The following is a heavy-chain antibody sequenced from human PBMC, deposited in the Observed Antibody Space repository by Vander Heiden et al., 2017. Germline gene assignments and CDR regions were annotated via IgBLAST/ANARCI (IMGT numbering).Heavy chain of an antibody. Sequence: QLQLQESGPGLVKPSENLYLTCTVSGGSVSISSYYWGWIRQPPGKGLEWIGSIYYSGSTYYNPSLKSRVTISVDTSKNQFSLKLSSVTAADTAVYYCARQGRVYDYVWGIWGQGTLVTVSS. V-gene: IGHV4-39*01. D-gene: IGHD3-16*01. CDR3: ARQGRVYDYVWGI. CDR1: GGSVSISSYY. J-gene: IGHJ4*02. CDR2: IYYSGST.